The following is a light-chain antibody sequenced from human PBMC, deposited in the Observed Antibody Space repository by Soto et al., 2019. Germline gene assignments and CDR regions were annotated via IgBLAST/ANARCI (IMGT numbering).Light chain of an antibody. CDR1: HSINTSF. J-gene: IGKJ3*01. CDR2: AAS. Sequence: EIVLTQSPGTLSLSRGDRATLSCRASHSINTSFLAWFQQKPGQAPRLLIYAASTRATGIPDRFSGSASETDLTLTINRLEPEDSAVYYCQQYASAPFSLCTRTKVDI. CDR3: QQYASAPFS. V-gene: IGKV3-20*01.